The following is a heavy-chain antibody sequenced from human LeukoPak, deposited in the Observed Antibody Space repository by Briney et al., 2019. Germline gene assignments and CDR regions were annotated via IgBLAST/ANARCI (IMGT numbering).Heavy chain of an antibody. CDR1: GYTFTGYY. J-gene: IGHJ5*02. CDR2: INPNSGGT. CDR3: AREALLTNWFDP. Sequence: ASVKVSCKASGYTFTGYYMHWVRQAPGQGLEWMGWINPNSGGTNYAQKFQGRVTMTRDTSISTAYMELSRLRSDDTAVYYCAREALLTNWFDPWGQGTLVTVSS. D-gene: IGHD1-26*01. V-gene: IGHV1-2*02.